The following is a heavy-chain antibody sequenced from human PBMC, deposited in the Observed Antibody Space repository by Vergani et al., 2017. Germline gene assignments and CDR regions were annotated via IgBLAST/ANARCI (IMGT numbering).Heavy chain of an antibody. J-gene: IGHJ5*02. V-gene: IGHV3-48*04. CDR3: ARDREAVAGIARYNWFDP. CDR2: ISSSSSTI. CDR1: GFTFSSYS. D-gene: IGHD6-19*01. Sequence: VQLVESGGGVVQPGRSLRLSCAASGFTFSSYSMNWVRQAPGKGLEWVSYISSSSSTIYYADSVKGRFTISRDNAKNSLYLQMNSLRAEDTAVYYCARDREAVAGIARYNWFDPWGQGTLVTVSS.